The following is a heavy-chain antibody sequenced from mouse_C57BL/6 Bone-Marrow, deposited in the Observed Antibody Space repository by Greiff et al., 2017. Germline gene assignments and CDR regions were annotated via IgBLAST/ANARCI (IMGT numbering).Heavy chain of an antibody. D-gene: IGHD1-1*01. CDR3: ARYGTGAMDY. J-gene: IGHJ4*01. CDR1: GYTFTSYW. CDR2: IYPSDSET. V-gene: IGHV1-61*01. Sequence: QVQLKQSGAELVRPGSSVKLSCKASGYTFTSYWMDWVKQRPGQGLDWIGNIYPSDSETHYNQKFKDKATLTVDKSSSTAYMQLSSLTSEDSAVYYCARYGTGAMDYWGQGTSVTVSS.